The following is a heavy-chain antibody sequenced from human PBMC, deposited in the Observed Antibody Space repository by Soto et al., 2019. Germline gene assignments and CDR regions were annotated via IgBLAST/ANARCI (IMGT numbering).Heavy chain of an antibody. CDR3: AGLEGMARGSYYFDF. CDR2: IYYSGST. J-gene: IGHJ4*02. V-gene: IGHV4-59*12. CDR1: GGSISSYY. Sequence: SETLSLTCTVSGGSISSYYWSWIRQPPGKGLEWIGYIYYSGSTNYNPSLKSRVTISVTTSKNQFSLKLSSVAAADSAVYLCAGLEGMARGSYYFDFWGPGALVTVSS. D-gene: IGHD6-6*01.